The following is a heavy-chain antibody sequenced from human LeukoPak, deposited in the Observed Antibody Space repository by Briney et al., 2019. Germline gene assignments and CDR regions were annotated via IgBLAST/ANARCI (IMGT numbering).Heavy chain of an antibody. Sequence: ASVKVSCKASGYTFTGYYMHWVRQAPGQGLEWMGWINPNSGGTNYAQKFQGRVTMTRDTSISTAYMELSRLRSDDTAVYYCARAPTQRITIFGVGAFDIRGQGTMVTVSS. D-gene: IGHD3-3*01. CDR3: ARAPTQRITIFGVGAFDI. CDR1: GYTFTGYY. CDR2: INPNSGGT. J-gene: IGHJ3*02. V-gene: IGHV1-2*02.